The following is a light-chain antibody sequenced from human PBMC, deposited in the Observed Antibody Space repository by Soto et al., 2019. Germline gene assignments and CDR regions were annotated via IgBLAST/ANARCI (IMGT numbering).Light chain of an antibody. Sequence: EIVLTQSPGNLFVSPGERATLSCRASQSVSSIAWYQQKPGQAPRLLIYGASSRATGIPDRFSGSGSGTDFTLTISRLEPEDFAVYYCQQYGSSPPTVGEGTKVDIK. CDR2: GAS. V-gene: IGKV3-20*01. J-gene: IGKJ1*01. CDR3: QQYGSSPPT. CDR1: QSVSS.